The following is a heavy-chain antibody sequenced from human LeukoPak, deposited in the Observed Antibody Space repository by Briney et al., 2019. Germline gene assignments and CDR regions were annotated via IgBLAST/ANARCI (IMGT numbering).Heavy chain of an antibody. V-gene: IGHV3-30*04. J-gene: IGHJ4*02. CDR2: ISYDGSNK. Sequence: GGSLRLSCAASGFTFSSYAMHWVRQAPGKGLEWVAVISYDGSNKYYADSVKGRFTISRDNSKNTLYLQMNSLRAEDTAVYYCAKGPWLAYPYYFDYWGQGTLVTVSS. D-gene: IGHD6-19*01. CDR1: GFTFSSYA. CDR3: AKGPWLAYPYYFDY.